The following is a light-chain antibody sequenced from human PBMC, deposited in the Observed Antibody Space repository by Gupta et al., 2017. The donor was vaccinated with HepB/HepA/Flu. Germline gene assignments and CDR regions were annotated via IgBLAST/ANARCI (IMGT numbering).Light chain of an antibody. V-gene: IGLV2-8*01. Sequence: QSALTQPPSASGSPGQSVTISCTGTSSDVGGHNYVSWYQQHPGKAPKLMICEVSKRPSGVPDRFSGSKSGDTASLTVSGLQAEDESDYYCSSYAGSNNVVFGGGTKLTV. CDR1: SSDVGGHNY. J-gene: IGLJ2*01. CDR2: EVS. CDR3: SSYAGSNNVV.